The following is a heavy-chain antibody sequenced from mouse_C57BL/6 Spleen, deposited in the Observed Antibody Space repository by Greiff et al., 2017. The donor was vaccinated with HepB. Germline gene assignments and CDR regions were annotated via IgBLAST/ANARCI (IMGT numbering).Heavy chain of an antibody. V-gene: IGHV1-75*01. CDR2: IFPGSGST. J-gene: IGHJ1*03. CDR3: ARGDYYGSSYCYFDV. Sequence: QVQLQQSGPELVKPGASVKISCKASGYTFTDYYINWVKQRPGQGLEWIGWIFPGSGSTYYNEKFKGKATLTVDTSSSTAYMLLSSLTSEDSAVYFCARGDYYGSSYCYFDVWGTGTTVTVSS. CDR1: GYTFTDYY. D-gene: IGHD1-1*01.